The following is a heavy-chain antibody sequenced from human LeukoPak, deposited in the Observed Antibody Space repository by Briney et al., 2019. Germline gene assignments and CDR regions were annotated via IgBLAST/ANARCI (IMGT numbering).Heavy chain of an antibody. CDR3: ATIYGDDVGPFDY. V-gene: IGHV4-59*08. Sequence: PSETLSLTCTVSGGSISSYYWSWIRQPPGKGLEWIGYIYYSGSTNYNPSLKSRVTISVDTSKNQFSLKLSSVTAADTAVYYCATIYGDDVGPFDYWGQGTLVTVSS. CDR1: GGSISSYY. J-gene: IGHJ4*02. CDR2: IYYSGST. D-gene: IGHD4-17*01.